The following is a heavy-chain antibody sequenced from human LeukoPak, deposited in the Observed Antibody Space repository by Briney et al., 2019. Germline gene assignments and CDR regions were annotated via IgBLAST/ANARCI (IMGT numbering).Heavy chain of an antibody. Sequence: GGSLRLSCAASGFTFSSYAMSWVRQAPGKGLEWVSGISGSGGSTYYADSVKGRFTIFRDNSKNTLYLQVNSLRAEDTAVYHCANGWSPDYWGRGTLVTVSS. CDR1: GFTFSSYA. CDR2: ISGSGGST. V-gene: IGHV3-23*01. J-gene: IGHJ4*02. D-gene: IGHD2-15*01. CDR3: ANGWSPDY.